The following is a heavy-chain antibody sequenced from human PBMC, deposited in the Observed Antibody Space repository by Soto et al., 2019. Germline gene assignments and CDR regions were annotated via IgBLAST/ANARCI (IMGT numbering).Heavy chain of an antibody. V-gene: IGHV3-21*01. Sequence: GGSLRLSCAASGFTFSSYSMNWVRQAPGKGLEWVSSISSSSSYIYYADSVKGRFTISRDNAKNSLYLQMNSLRAEDTAVYYCARDRLITIFGVVITAHYGMDVWGQGTTVTVSS. CDR3: ARDRLITIFGVVITAHYGMDV. CDR1: GFTFSSYS. D-gene: IGHD3-3*01. CDR2: ISSSSSYI. J-gene: IGHJ6*02.